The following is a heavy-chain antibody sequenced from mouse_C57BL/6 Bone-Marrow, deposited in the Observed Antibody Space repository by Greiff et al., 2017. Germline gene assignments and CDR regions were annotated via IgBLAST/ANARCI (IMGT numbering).Heavy chain of an antibody. D-gene: IGHD2-5*01. J-gene: IGHJ2*01. V-gene: IGHV1-63*01. CDR2: IYPGGGYT. CDR1: GYTFTNYW. CDR3: ARGANYSNYLDF. Sequence: QVQLQQSGAELVRPGTSVKMSCKASGYTFTNYWIGWAKQRPGHGLEWIGDIYPGGGYTNYNEKFKGKATLTADKSSSPAYMQLSSLTSEDSASYYGARGANYSNYLDFWGQGTTLTVSS.